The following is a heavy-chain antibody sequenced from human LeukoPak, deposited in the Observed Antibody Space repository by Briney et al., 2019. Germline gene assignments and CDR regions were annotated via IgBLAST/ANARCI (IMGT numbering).Heavy chain of an antibody. J-gene: IGHJ4*02. CDR3: ARDSSSSWYVDY. Sequence: GGSLRLSCAASGFTFSSDVMNWVRQAPGKGLEWVSSISSSSSYIYYADSVKGRFTISRDNAKNSLYLQMNSLRAEDTAVYYCARDSSSSWYVDYWGQGTLVTVSS. D-gene: IGHD6-13*01. CDR1: GFTFSSDV. CDR2: ISSSSSYI. V-gene: IGHV3-21*01.